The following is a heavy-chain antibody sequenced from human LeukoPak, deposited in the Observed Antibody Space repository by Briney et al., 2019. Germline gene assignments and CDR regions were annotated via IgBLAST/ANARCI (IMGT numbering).Heavy chain of an antibody. J-gene: IGHJ4*02. CDR1: GGSISSGSYY. Sequence: PSQTLSLTCTVSGGSISSGSYYWRWIRQPAGKGLEWIGRIYTSGSTNYNPSLKSRVTISVDTSKNKFSLKLSSVTAADTAVYYCAKARLWFGESPFDYWGQGTLVTVSS. CDR3: AKARLWFGESPFDY. CDR2: IYTSGST. D-gene: IGHD3-10*01. V-gene: IGHV4-61*02.